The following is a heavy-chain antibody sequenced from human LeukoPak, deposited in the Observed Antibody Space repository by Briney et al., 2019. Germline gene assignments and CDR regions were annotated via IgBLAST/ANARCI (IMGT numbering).Heavy chain of an antibody. CDR3: ARDLADDGLFDY. J-gene: IGHJ4*02. D-gene: IGHD1-1*01. Sequence: ASVSVSCKTSGYTFTGYYTNWVRQAPGQGLEWMGWINPNSGGTKYAQNFQGRVTMTRDTSISTAYMELSRLTSDDTAIYFCARDLADDGLFDYWGQGTLVTVSS. CDR1: GYTFTGYY. V-gene: IGHV1-2*02. CDR2: INPNSGGT.